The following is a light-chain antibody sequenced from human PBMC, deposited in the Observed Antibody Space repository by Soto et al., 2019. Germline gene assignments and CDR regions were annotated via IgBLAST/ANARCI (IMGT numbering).Light chain of an antibody. CDR2: GAY. CDR3: QQYNNWPPLT. J-gene: IGKJ4*01. V-gene: IGKV3-15*01. Sequence: DIVMTQSPATLSLSPGDSATLSCRGSQSVSSKLAWYQQKPGQAPRLLIYGAYTRATGIPARFSGSGSGTEFTPTISSLQSEDFAVYYCQQYNNWPPLTCGGGTKVDIK. CDR1: QSVSSK.